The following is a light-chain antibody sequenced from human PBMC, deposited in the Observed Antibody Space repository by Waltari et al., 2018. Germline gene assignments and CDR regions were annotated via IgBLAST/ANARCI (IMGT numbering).Light chain of an antibody. CDR3: QQYDNWPPYT. J-gene: IGKJ2*01. V-gene: IGKV3-15*01. CDR1: QSVNSN. Sequence: EIVMTQSPATLSVSPGDRANISCRASQSVNSNLAWYQQKPGQAPRLLVYTASTRATGVPARFSGSGSGTHFTLTISSLQSEDFAVYYCQQYDNWPPYTFGQGTNLEIK. CDR2: TAS.